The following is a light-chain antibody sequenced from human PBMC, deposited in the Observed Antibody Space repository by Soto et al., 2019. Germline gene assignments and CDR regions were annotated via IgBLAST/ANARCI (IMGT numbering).Light chain of an antibody. J-gene: IGKJ5*01. CDR3: QQRSNFIT. V-gene: IGKV3-11*01. CDR1: QSVDTS. CDR2: DAS. Sequence: ELVLTQSPATQSLSPGERATLSCRASQSVDTSLAWYQQKPGQAPRLLIYDASNRATGIPARFSGSGSGTDFTLTISSLEPEDFAVYYCQQRSNFITFGQGTRLEIK.